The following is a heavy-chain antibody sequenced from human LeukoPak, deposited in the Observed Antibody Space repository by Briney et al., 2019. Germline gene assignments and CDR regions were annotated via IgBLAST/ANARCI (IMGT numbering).Heavy chain of an antibody. D-gene: IGHD3-3*01. CDR3: ARAYYDFWSGYTDAFDI. Sequence: GESLKISCKGSGYSFTSYWIGWVRQMPGKGLEWMGIIYPGDSDTRYSPSFQGQVTISADKSISTAYLQRSSLKASDTAMYYCARAYYDFWSGYTDAFDIWGQGTMVTVSS. J-gene: IGHJ3*02. V-gene: IGHV5-51*01. CDR2: IYPGDSDT. CDR1: GYSFTSYW.